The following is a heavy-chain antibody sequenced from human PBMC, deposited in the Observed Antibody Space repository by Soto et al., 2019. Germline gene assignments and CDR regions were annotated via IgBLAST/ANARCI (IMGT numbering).Heavy chain of an antibody. V-gene: IGHV3-74*01. J-gene: IGHJ5*02. Sequence: EVQLVESGGGLVQPGGSLRLSCAVSGFTFSSYWMHWVRQAPGKGLVWVSRINSDGSSTSYADSVKGRFTISRDNXKXXLYLQMNRLRSEYTAMYYCARDTAVAVTGDNWFDPWGQGTLVTVSS. CDR2: INSDGSST. CDR3: ARDTAVAVTGDNWFDP. D-gene: IGHD6-19*01. CDR1: GFTFSSYW.